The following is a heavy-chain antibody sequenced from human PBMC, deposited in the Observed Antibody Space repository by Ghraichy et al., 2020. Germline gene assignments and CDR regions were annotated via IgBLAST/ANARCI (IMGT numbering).Heavy chain of an antibody. D-gene: IGHD5-18*01. V-gene: IGHV3-11*01. CDR3: ARHTYENKRGFAS. Sequence: GGSLRLSCAASGFTFSDYYMSWIRQAPGKGLEWVSYISTGGNTIYYAGSVKGRFTFSRDNAKNSMYLQMNSLRADDTAVYFCARHTYENKRGFASWGQGTLVTVSS. J-gene: IGHJ4*02. CDR2: ISTGGNTI. CDR1: GFTFSDYY.